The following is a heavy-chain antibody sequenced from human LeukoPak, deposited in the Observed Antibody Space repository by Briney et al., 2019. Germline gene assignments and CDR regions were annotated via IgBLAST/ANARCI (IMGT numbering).Heavy chain of an antibody. J-gene: IGHJ6*02. V-gene: IGHV3-7*03. Sequence: GGSLRLSCAASGFTFSSYAMHWVRQAPGKGLEWVASINHNGNVNYYVDSVKGRFTISRDNAKNSLYLQMSNLRAEDTAVYFCAGGGGLDVWGQGATVTVSS. CDR3: AGGGGLDV. CDR1: GFTFSSYA. CDR2: INHNGNVN. D-gene: IGHD3-16*01.